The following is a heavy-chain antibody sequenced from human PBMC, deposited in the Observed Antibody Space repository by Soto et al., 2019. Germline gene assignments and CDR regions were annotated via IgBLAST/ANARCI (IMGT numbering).Heavy chain of an antibody. CDR3: AREPTSEQLWLHYYGMDV. V-gene: IGHV1-18*01. D-gene: IGHD5-18*01. CDR2: ISAYNGNT. CDR1: GYTFSNYG. Sequence: QVQLVQSGAEVKKPGASVKVSRKASGYTFSNYGISWVRQAPGQGLEWMGWISAYNGNTNYAQKLQGRVTMTTDTSTSTAYMELRSLRSDDTAVYYCAREPTSEQLWLHYYGMDVWGQGTTVTVSS. J-gene: IGHJ6*02.